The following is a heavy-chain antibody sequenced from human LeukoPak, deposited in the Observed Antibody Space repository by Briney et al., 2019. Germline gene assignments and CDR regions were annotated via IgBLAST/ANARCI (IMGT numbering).Heavy chain of an antibody. CDR2: ISISSTTI. CDR1: GFTLSNYS. CDR3: ARRRGRSNWFDP. V-gene: IGHV3-48*04. Sequence: GGSLRLSCVASGFTLSNYSMSWVRQAPGKGLEWVSFISISSTTIYYADSVKGRFTISRDNAKNSLFLQMNSLRAEDTAVYYCARRRGRSNWFDPWGQGTLVTVSS. J-gene: IGHJ5*02. D-gene: IGHD1-26*01.